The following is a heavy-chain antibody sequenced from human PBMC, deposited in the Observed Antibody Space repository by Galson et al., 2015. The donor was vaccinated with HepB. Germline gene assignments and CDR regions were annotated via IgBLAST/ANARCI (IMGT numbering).Heavy chain of an antibody. CDR2: ISAYNGNT. CDR1: GYTFTSYG. Sequence: SVKVSCKAFGYTFTSYGISWVRQTPGQGLEWMGWISAYNGNTNYAQKLQGRVTMTTDTSTSTAYMELRSLRSDDTAVYYCARDLGGGWYGVDVWGQGTTVTVSS. D-gene: IGHD6-19*01. J-gene: IGHJ6*02. CDR3: ARDLGGGWYGVDV. V-gene: IGHV1-18*01.